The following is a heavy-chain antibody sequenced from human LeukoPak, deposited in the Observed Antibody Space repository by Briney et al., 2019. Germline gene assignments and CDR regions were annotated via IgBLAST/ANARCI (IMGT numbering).Heavy chain of an antibody. D-gene: IGHD3-3*01. CDR1: GFTFSSYW. Sequence: PGGSLRLSCAASGFTFSSYWMSWVRQAPGKGLEWVANIKQDGSEKYYVDSVKGRFTISKDNAKNSLYLRMNSLRAEDTAVYYCARDLSGYDFWSGYSTLPDYWGQGTLVTVSS. CDR3: ARDLSGYDFWSGYSTLPDY. J-gene: IGHJ4*02. V-gene: IGHV3-7*01. CDR2: IKQDGSEK.